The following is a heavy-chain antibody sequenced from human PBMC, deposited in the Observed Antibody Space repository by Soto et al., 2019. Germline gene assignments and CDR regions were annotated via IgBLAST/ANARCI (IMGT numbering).Heavy chain of an antibody. CDR3: ARRSTAALFDP. Sequence: ETLSLTCAVYGGSFSGYYWSWIRQPPGKGLEWIGEINHSGSTNYNPSLKSRVTISVDTSKNQFSLKLSSVTAADTAVYYCARRSTAALFDPWGQGTLVTVSS. D-gene: IGHD2-2*01. J-gene: IGHJ5*02. CDR2: INHSGST. CDR1: GGSFSGYY. V-gene: IGHV4-34*01.